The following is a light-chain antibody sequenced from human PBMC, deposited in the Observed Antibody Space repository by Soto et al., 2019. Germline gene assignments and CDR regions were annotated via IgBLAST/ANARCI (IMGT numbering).Light chain of an antibody. CDR1: QSISSY. Sequence: EIVLTQSPATLSLSPGERATLSCRASQSISSYLAWYQHKPGQAPRLLIYDASTRAAGIPARFSGSGSGTDFNLTISRLEPEDFAVYFCQLRSNWPPTWTFGQGTKVEVK. CDR2: DAS. V-gene: IGKV3-11*01. J-gene: IGKJ1*01. CDR3: QLRSNWPPTWT.